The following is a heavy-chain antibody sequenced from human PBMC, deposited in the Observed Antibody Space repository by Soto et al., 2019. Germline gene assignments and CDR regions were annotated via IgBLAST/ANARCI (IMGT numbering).Heavy chain of an antibody. CDR1: GYSFAGDW. Sequence: GESLKISCKGSGYSFAGDWITWVRQKPGKGLEWIVRIDPSDSQTYYSPSFRGHVTISVTKSITTVFLQWSSLRASDTAMYYCARQIYDSDTGPNFQYYFDSWGQGTPVTVSS. J-gene: IGHJ4*02. CDR3: ARQIYDSDTGPNFQYYFDS. CDR2: IDPSDSQT. D-gene: IGHD3-22*01. V-gene: IGHV5-10-1*01.